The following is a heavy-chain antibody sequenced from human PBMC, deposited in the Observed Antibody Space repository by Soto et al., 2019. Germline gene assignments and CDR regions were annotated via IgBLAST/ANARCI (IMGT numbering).Heavy chain of an antibody. V-gene: IGHV4-4*02. D-gene: IGHD6-13*01. CDR3: ARVPEYSSSWYFYYYYYYGMDV. CDR1: AGSISSSNW. CDR2: IYHSGST. Sequence: SETLSLTCAVSAGSISSSNWWSWVRQPPGKGLEWIGEIYHSGSTNYNPSLKSRVTISVDKSKNQFSLKLSSVTAADTAVYYCARVPEYSSSWYFYYYYYYGMDVWGQGTTVTVSS. J-gene: IGHJ6*02.